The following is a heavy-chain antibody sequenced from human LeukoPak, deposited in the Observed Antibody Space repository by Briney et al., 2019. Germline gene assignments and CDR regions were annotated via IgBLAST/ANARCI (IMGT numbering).Heavy chain of an antibody. CDR2: INSNSGGT. Sequence: GAAVKFSCKAPGYTFTGYYMHWVRQAPGQGSEWSGLINSNSGGTNYAKKFQGRVTMTRDTSISTAYTELSRLRSDDTAVYYCARALSWTTVTTDNWFDPWGRGTLVTVSS. J-gene: IGHJ5*02. V-gene: IGHV1-2*02. CDR1: GYTFTGYY. D-gene: IGHD4-11*01. CDR3: ARALSWTTVTTDNWFDP.